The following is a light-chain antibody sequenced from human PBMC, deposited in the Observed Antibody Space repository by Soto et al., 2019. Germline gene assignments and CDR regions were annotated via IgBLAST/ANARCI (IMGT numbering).Light chain of an antibody. J-gene: IGLJ7*01. CDR2: VNSGGSH. Sequence: QLVLTQSPSASASLGASVKLTCTLSSGHSNYAIAWHQQQPEKGPRYLMKVNSGGSHIKGDGIPDRFSGSSSGAERYLFISSLQSEDEPDYYGQTWGTGSAIVVFGGGTQLTVL. CDR1: SGHSNYA. V-gene: IGLV4-69*01. CDR3: QTWGTGSAIVV.